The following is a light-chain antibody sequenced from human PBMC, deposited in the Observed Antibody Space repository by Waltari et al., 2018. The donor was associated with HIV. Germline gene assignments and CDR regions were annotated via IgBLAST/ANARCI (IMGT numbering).Light chain of an antibody. J-gene: IGLJ1*01. Sequence: QSALTQPRSVSGSPGQSVTIPCTGTSRDVGGYNYVSWYQHHPGKAPKFMIYDVTKRPSGVPDRFSGSKSGNTASLTISGLQAEDEADYYCCSYAGRYTYVFGTGTKVTVL. CDR2: DVT. CDR3: CSYAGRYTYV. CDR1: SRDVGGYNY. V-gene: IGLV2-11*01.